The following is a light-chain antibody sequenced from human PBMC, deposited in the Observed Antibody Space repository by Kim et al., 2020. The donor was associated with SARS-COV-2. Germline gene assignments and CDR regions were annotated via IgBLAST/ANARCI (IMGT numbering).Light chain of an antibody. J-gene: IGKJ2*01. CDR1: QSISTY. Sequence: DIQMTQSPSSLSASVGDRVTITCRASQSISTYLTWYQQKPGKAPKLLIYSASNFPSGVPSRFSGSGSETDFTLTISTLQPEDFGTYYCQQGYSTFGQGTKLEI. CDR2: SAS. CDR3: QQGYST. V-gene: IGKV1-39*01.